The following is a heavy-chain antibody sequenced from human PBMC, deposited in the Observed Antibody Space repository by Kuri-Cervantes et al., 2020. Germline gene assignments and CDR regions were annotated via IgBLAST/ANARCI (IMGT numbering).Heavy chain of an antibody. Sequence: GGSLRLSCAASGFPFSSYAMSWVRQAPGKGLEWVPAISGSGGSTYDADSVKGRFTISRDNSKNTLYLQMNSLRAEDTAVYYCAKDSLEYSSSARDYWGQGTLVTVYS. D-gene: IGHD6-6*01. J-gene: IGHJ4*02. CDR2: ISGSGGST. CDR3: AKDSLEYSSSARDY. V-gene: IGHV3-23*01. CDR1: GFPFSSYA.